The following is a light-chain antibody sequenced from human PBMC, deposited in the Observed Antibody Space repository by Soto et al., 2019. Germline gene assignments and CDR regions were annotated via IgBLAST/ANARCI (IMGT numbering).Light chain of an antibody. CDR1: QSISSY. CDR3: QQSYSTPPLT. J-gene: IGKJ4*01. V-gene: IGKV1-39*01. Sequence: DIQMTQSPSSLSASVGDRVTITCRASQSISSYLNWYQQKPGKAPKLLIYGASSLQSGVPSRFSGSGSGNDFTLTISSLQPEDFATYYCQQSYSTPPLTFGGGTKVEIK. CDR2: GAS.